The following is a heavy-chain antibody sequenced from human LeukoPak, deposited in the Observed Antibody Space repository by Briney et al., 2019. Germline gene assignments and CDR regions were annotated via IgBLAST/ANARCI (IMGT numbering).Heavy chain of an antibody. Sequence: ASVKVSCKASGYTFTVYFIHWLRQAPGQGLEWMGWINPNNEGTSYAQKFQGGVTMTRDTSISTVYMELTSLTSDDTAVYYCARGVATPGAKSFDYWGQGTLVTVSS. CDR2: INPNNEGT. CDR1: GYTFTVYF. D-gene: IGHD6-13*01. V-gene: IGHV1-2*02. CDR3: ARGVATPGAKSFDY. J-gene: IGHJ4*02.